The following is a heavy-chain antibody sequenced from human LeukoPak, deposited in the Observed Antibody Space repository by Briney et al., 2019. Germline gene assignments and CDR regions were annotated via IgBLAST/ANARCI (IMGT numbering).Heavy chain of an antibody. CDR1: GFTFSDYY. Sequence: GGSLRLSCAASGFTFSDYYMSWVRQAPGKGLEWVANIKQDGSEKYYVDSVKGRFTISRDNAKNSLYLQMNSLRAEDTAVYYCARDPIRYYYYMDVWGKGTTVTVSS. V-gene: IGHV3-7*01. J-gene: IGHJ6*03. CDR3: ARDPIRYYYYMDV. CDR2: IKQDGSEK. D-gene: IGHD5-24*01.